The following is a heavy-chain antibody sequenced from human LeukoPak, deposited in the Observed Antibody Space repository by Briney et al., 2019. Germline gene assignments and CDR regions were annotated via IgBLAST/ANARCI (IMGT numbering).Heavy chain of an antibody. V-gene: IGHV3-66*01. J-gene: IGHJ4*02. Sequence: GGSLRISCAVFGFTVSNNYVSWVRQAPGKGLEWVSSINSGGSTYYADSVKGRFTISRDNSKNTLYLQMNSLRAEDTAVYFCARGEGLDWGQGTLVTVSS. CDR1: GFTVSNNY. CDR2: INSGGST. CDR3: ARGEGLD.